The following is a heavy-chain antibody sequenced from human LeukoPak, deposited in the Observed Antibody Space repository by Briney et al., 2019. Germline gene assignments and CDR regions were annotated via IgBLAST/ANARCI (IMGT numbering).Heavy chain of an antibody. D-gene: IGHD3-16*02. CDR1: GGSFSGYY. Sequence: SETLSLTCAVYGGSFSGYYWSWIRQPPGKGLEWIGEINHSGSTNYNPSLKSRVTISVDTSKNQFSLKLSSVTAADTAVYYCARGRKFGGVIVKFDYWGQGTLVTASS. V-gene: IGHV4-34*01. CDR2: INHSGST. CDR3: ARGRKFGGVIVKFDY. J-gene: IGHJ4*02.